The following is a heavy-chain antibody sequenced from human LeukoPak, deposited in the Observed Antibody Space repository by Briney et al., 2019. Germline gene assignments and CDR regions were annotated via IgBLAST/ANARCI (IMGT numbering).Heavy chain of an antibody. D-gene: IGHD3-16*02. V-gene: IGHV3-23*01. CDR3: ARSLSSRFSGPRRPYYFDS. J-gene: IGHJ4*02. CDR2: ISSSGGST. Sequence: PGGSLRLSCAASGFTLSSYAMSWVRQAPGKGLEWVSGISSSGGSTYYVDSVQGRFTISTDNSKNTLYLQRNSLRAEDTAVYYCARSLSSRFSGPRRPYYFDSWGQRTLVTVSS. CDR1: GFTLSSYA.